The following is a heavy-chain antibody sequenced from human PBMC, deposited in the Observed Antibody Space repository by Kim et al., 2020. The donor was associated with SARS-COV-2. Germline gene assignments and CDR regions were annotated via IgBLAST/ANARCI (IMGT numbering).Heavy chain of an antibody. J-gene: IGHJ4*02. CDR3: ARDGQDYTWGH. V-gene: IGHV3-21*01. CDR1: GFIFSNYR. D-gene: IGHD3-16*01. CDR2: ISRSGFI. Sequence: GGSLRLSCVASGFIFSNYRMNWVRQAPGKGLEWVSSISRSGFIRYADSVKGRFTISRDDAKNSLYLQMDSLRAEDTAVYYCARDGQDYTWGHWGQGTLVTVAS.